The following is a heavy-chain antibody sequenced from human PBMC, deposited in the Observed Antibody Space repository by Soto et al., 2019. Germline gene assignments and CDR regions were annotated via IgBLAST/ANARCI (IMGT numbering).Heavy chain of an antibody. V-gene: IGHV3-74*01. D-gene: IGHD3-9*01. CDR3: ARGPSTYDILSYNWFDP. J-gene: IGHJ5*02. CDR1: RFTFSSYW. Sequence: GGSLRLSCAASRFTFSSYWMHWVRQAPGKGLVWVSRINSDGSSTSYADSVKGRFTISRDNAKNTLYLQMNSLRAEDTAVYYCARGPSTYDILSYNWFDPWGQGTLVTVSS. CDR2: INSDGSST.